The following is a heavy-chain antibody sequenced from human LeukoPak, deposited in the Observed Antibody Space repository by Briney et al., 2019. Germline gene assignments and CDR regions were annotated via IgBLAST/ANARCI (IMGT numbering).Heavy chain of an antibody. CDR1: GFTFSSYA. CDR2: ISGSGGST. D-gene: IGHD3-3*01. Sequence: GGSLRLSCAASGFTFSSYAMSWVRQAPGKGLEWVSAISGSGGSTYYADSVKGRFTISRDNSKNTLYPQMNSLRAEDTAVYYCAKLLRSGYYYFDYWGQGTLVTVSS. CDR3: AKLLRSGYYYFDY. J-gene: IGHJ4*02. V-gene: IGHV3-23*01.